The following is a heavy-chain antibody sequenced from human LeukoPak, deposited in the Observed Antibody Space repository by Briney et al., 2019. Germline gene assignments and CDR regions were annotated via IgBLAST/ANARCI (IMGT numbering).Heavy chain of an antibody. CDR3: ARASLASAGTRF. Sequence: ASVKVSCKASGYTFSGYYIHWVRQAPGRGLEWVGWINARNGDTNYAQKFQGRVILTRDTSITTSYMEVISLTSDDTAVYYCARASLASAGTRFWGQGPMVIVSS. CDR1: GYTFSGYY. V-gene: IGHV1-2*02. CDR2: INARNGDT. D-gene: IGHD6-13*01. J-gene: IGHJ1*01.